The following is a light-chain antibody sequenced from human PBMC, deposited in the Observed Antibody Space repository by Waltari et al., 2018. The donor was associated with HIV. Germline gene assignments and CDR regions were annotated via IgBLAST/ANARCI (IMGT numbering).Light chain of an antibody. CDR3: TSYTNIRTWV. CDR2: DVT. V-gene: IGLV2-14*03. CDR1: SSDVGGYNY. Sequence: QSALTQPASVSGSPGQSITISCAGTSSDVGGYNYVSWFQHHPGKAPKLIIYDVTNRPPGVFNRFAGSKSCNTASLTISGLQAEDEADYYCTSYTNIRTWVFGGGTKLTVL. J-gene: IGLJ3*02.